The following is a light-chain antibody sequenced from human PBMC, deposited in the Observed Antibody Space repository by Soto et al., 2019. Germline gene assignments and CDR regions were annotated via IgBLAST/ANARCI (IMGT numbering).Light chain of an antibody. J-gene: IGKJ4*01. V-gene: IGKV3-15*01. CDR2: GAS. CDR3: QPYNNWPLT. Sequence: EIVVTQSPATLSVSPGERATLSCRASQSVSSNLAWYQQTPGQAPRLLIYGASTRATGIPARFSGSRSGPEFTLTINSLQSEDFAIYYCQPYNNWPLTFGGGTTVDIK. CDR1: QSVSSN.